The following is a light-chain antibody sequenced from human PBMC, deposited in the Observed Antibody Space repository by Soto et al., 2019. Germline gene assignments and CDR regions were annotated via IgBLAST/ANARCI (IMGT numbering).Light chain of an antibody. J-gene: IGKJ2*01. Sequence: EIVLTQSPATLSLSPGQIETLSCRASLSVSSYLACYQQKPGQAPRLLIYDASNRATGIPARFSGSGSVTDFTLTIISLEHEDFAVYYCQQRSNWPYTFSQGTKLEIK. CDR1: LSVSSY. CDR3: QQRSNWPYT. V-gene: IGKV3-11*01. CDR2: DAS.